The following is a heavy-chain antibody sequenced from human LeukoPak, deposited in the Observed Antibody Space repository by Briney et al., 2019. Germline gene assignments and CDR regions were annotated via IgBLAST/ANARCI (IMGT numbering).Heavy chain of an antibody. D-gene: IGHD3-22*01. CDR3: ARGITMIVVVPGY. CDR1: GGTFSGYA. J-gene: IGHJ1*01. CDR2: IIPILGIA. V-gene: IGHV1-69*04. Sequence: GASVKVSCKASGGTFSGYAISWVRQAPGQGLEWMGRIIPILGIANYAQKFQGRVTITADKSTSTAYMELSSLRSEDTAVYYCARGITMIVVVPGYWGQGTLVTVSS.